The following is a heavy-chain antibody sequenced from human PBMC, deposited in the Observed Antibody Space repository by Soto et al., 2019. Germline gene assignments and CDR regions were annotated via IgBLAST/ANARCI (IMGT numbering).Heavy chain of an antibody. J-gene: IGHJ4*02. V-gene: IGHV4-59*01. CDR3: ARGSTGYYDSSGYSLDY. CDR1: GGSISSYY. Sequence: SETLSLTCTVSGGSISSYYWSWIRQPPGKGLEWIGYIYYSGSTNYNPALKSRVTISVDTPKNQFSLKLSSVTAADTAVYYCARGSTGYYDSSGYSLDYWGQGTLVTVSS. CDR2: IYYSGST. D-gene: IGHD3-22*01.